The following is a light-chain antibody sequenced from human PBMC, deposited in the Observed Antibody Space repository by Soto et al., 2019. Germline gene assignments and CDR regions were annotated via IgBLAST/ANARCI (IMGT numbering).Light chain of an antibody. CDR3: SSHTISSALQV. V-gene: IGLV2-14*01. CDR1: ISDFVVYNY. J-gene: IGLJ1*01. Sequence: ALTQPASVSGSPGQSITISCTGTISDFVVYNYVSWYQQHPGKAPKLMIYGVSNRPSGVSNRFSGSKSGNTASLTISGLQADDEADYYCSSHTISSALQVFGTGTKVTVL. CDR2: GVS.